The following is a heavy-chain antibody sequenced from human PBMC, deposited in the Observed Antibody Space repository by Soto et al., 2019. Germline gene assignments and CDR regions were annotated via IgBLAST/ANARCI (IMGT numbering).Heavy chain of an antibody. V-gene: IGHV3-23*01. J-gene: IGHJ4*02. D-gene: IGHD6-19*01. CDR2: ISGSGGST. Sequence: PGGSLRLSCAASGFTFSSYPMSWVRQAPGKGLEWVSGISGSGGSTYYTDSVKGRFTISRDNSKNTLYLQMNSLRAEDTAIYYCAKDPTGVAGTGRLDYWGQGTLVTVSS. CDR3: AKDPTGVAGTGRLDY. CDR1: GFTFSSYP.